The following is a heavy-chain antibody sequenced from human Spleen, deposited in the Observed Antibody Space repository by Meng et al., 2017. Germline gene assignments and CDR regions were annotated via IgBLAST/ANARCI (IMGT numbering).Heavy chain of an antibody. CDR2: ISAYTGHT. D-gene: IGHD6-19*01. V-gene: IGHV1-18*01. J-gene: IGHJ6*02. CDR3: ARVHSSGSHFYYYFGMDV. Sequence: ASVKVSCKASGYSFTSYGVSWVRQAPGQGLEWVGWISAYTGHTDYTQKWQGRVTMTTDTATSTAYMEVRSLRSDDTAVYYCARVHSSGSHFYYYFGMDVWGQGTTVTVSS. CDR1: GYSFTSYG.